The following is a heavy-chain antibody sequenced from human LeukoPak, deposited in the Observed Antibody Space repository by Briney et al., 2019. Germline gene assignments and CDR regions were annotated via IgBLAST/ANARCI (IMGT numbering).Heavy chain of an antibody. Sequence: ASVKVSCKASGYTFTGYYMLWVRQAPGQGLEWMGWINPNSGGTNYAQKFQGRVTMTRDTSISTAYMELSRLRSDDTAVYYCAREPRTVTYYYDRSAYYYLYWGQGTLVTVSS. D-gene: IGHD3-22*01. CDR1: GYTFTGYY. CDR2: INPNSGGT. V-gene: IGHV1-2*02. CDR3: AREPRTVTYYYDRSAYYYLY. J-gene: IGHJ4*02.